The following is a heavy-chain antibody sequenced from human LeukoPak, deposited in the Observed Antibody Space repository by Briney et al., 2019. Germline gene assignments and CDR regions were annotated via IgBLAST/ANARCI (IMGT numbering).Heavy chain of an antibody. CDR3: ARDCLLCITVILIFITHYYYYAVDV. V-gene: IGHV4-4*02. D-gene: IGHD3-22*01. Sequence: PSGTLSLTCAVSGGSISSSNWWSWVRQSPGKGLEWIGEIYHTGSTNCNPSLKSRVTTSVDKAKNQFSLKLSSVTAADTAVYFCARDCLLCITVILIFITHYYYYAVDVWGQGTTVTVSS. J-gene: IGHJ6*02. CDR1: GGSISSSNW. CDR2: IYHTGST.